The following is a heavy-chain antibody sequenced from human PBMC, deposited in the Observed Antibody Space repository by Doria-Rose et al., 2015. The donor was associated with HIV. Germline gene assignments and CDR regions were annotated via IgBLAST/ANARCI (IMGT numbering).Heavy chain of an antibody. V-gene: IGHV4-59*01. D-gene: IGHD1-26*01. J-gene: IGHJ4*02. CDR2: IFYTGST. CDR3: ARVLSGTYDY. CDR1: GGSISHYY. Sequence: QVQLQQSGPGLVKPSETLSLTCSVSGGSISHYYWSWIRQPPGKGLKYIGEIFYTGSTNYSHSLKSRVSISIDTSKNKCSLRLSSVTAADTAVYYCARVLSGTYDYWGQGTLVTVSS.